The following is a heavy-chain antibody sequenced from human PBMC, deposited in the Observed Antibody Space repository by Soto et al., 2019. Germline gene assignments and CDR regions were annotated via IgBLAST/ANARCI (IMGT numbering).Heavy chain of an antibody. Sequence: SETLSLTCAVYGGSVSGYYWSWIRQPPGKGLEWIGEINHSGSTNYNPSLKSRVTISVDTPKNQFSLKLSSVTAADTAVYYCAREAVVTPNPVXNWFDPWGQGTLVTVSS. CDR2: INHSGST. V-gene: IGHV4-34*01. J-gene: IGHJ5*02. CDR3: AREAVVTPNPVXNWFDP. CDR1: GGSVSGYY. D-gene: IGHD2-21*02.